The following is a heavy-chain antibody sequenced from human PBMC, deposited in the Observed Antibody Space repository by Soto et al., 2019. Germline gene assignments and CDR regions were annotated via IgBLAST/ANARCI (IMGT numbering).Heavy chain of an antibody. CDR3: ARDDIPGRAVAIYGMDV. CDR1: GFTFSSYA. J-gene: IGHJ6*02. V-gene: IGHV3-30-3*01. D-gene: IGHD6-19*01. Sequence: GGSLRLSCAASGFTFSSYAMHWVRQAPGKGLEWVAVISYDGSNKYYADSVKGRFTISRDNSKNTLYLQMNSLRAEDTAVYYCARDDIPGRAVAIYGMDVWGQGTTVTAP. CDR2: ISYDGSNK.